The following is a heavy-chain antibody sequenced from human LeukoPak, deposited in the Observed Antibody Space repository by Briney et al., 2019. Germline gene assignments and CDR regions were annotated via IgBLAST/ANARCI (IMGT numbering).Heavy chain of an antibody. CDR2: IRHDGNAK. Sequence: GGSLRLSCAASGFSFSDFWMSWVRQAPGKGLEWVANIRHDGNAKNYVPSVRGRFTISRDNAKNSLYLQMNSLTVEDTAVYYCATSHDSAGNDWGQGTLVTVSS. J-gene: IGHJ4*02. CDR3: ATSHDSAGND. CDR1: GFSFSDFW. V-gene: IGHV3-7*01. D-gene: IGHD2-15*01.